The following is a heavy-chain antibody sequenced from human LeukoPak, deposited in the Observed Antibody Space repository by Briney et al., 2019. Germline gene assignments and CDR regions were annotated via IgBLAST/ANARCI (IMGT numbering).Heavy chain of an antibody. Sequence: GGSLRLSCAASGFTFNPYAMSWVRQAPGKGLEWVAGIGGIGDRTYYADSVKGRFTISRDNAENSLYLQMNSLRAEDTAVYYCARRYCSSTSCTLDYWGQGTLVTVSS. D-gene: IGHD2-2*01. CDR1: GFTFNPYA. J-gene: IGHJ4*02. CDR3: ARRYCSSTSCTLDY. V-gene: IGHV3-23*01. CDR2: IGGIGDRT.